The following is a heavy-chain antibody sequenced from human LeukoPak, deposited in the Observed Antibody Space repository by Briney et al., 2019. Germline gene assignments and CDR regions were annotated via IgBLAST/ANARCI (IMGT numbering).Heavy chain of an antibody. CDR1: GGSISSGSYY. V-gene: IGHV4-61*02. CDR3: ATAPYYYDSSGYYPPLPPDY. Sequence: PSETLSLTCTVSGGSISSGSYYWSWIRQPAGKGLEWIGRIYTSGSTNYNPSHKSRVTISVDTSKNQFSLKLSSVTAADTAVYYCATAPYYYDSSGYYPPLPPDYWGQGTLVTVSS. D-gene: IGHD3-22*01. J-gene: IGHJ4*02. CDR2: IYTSGST.